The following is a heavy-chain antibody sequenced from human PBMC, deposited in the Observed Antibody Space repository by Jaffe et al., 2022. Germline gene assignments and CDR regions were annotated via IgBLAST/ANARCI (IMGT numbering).Heavy chain of an antibody. J-gene: IGHJ3*02. V-gene: IGHV4-61*02. D-gene: IGHD3-22*01. CDR3: ARDFWGDSSGYYFSHAFDI. CDR2: IYTSGST. CDR1: GGSISSGSYY. Sequence: QVQLQESGPGLVKPSQTLSLTCTVSGGSISSGSYYWSWIRQPAGKGLEWIGRIYTSGSTNYNPSLKSRVTISVDTSKNQFSLKLSSVTAADTAVYYCARDFWGDSSGYYFSHAFDIWGQGTMVTVSS.